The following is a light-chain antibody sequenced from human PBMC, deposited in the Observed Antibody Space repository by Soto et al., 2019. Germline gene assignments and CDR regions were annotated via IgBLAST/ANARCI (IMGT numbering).Light chain of an antibody. CDR1: QSVSSSH. CDR3: QQYGDSPMYT. CDR2: GAS. Sequence: EIVLTQSPGTLSSSPGERATLSCRASQSVSSSHLAWYQQKPGQAPRLLIYGASSRATGIPDRFSGSGSGTDFTLTIRRLEPEDFAVYFCQQYGDSPMYTFGQGTKLEI. J-gene: IGKJ2*01. V-gene: IGKV3-20*01.